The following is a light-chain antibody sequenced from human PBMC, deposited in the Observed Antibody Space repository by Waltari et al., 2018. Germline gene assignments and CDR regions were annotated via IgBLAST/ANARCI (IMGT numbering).Light chain of an antibody. J-gene: IGLJ2*01. V-gene: IGLV1-40*01. CDR1: NSNIGARFD. CDR3: QSYDSSLGGSV. Sequence: QSVLTHPPSLSGAPGHRVTIPCTGSNSNIGARFDVNWYQQHPGEAPKLIIYDNTNRPSGVPDRVSGSKSGNSASLAITGLQAEDEADYYCQSYDSSLGGSVFGGGTKLTVL. CDR2: DNT.